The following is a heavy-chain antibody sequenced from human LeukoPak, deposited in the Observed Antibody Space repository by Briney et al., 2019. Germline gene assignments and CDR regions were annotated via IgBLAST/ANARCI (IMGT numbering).Heavy chain of an antibody. CDR3: ARDRRPVAGWFGGSNYFDY. Sequence: GASVKVSCKASGYTFTSYYMHWVRQAPGQGLEWMGIINPSGGSTSYAQKFQGRVTMTRDMSTSTVYMELSSLRSEDTAVYYCARDRRPVAGWFGGSNYFDYWGQGTLVTVSS. J-gene: IGHJ4*02. CDR2: INPSGGST. D-gene: IGHD6-19*01. CDR1: GYTFTSYY. V-gene: IGHV1-46*01.